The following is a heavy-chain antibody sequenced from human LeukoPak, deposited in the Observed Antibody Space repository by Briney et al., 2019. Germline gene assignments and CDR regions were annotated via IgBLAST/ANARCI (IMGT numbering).Heavy chain of an antibody. CDR2: SRNKASSYTT. Sequence: PGGSLRLSCAASGFKFSDHYIDWVRQAPGKGLEWVGRSRNKASSYTTEYAASVEGRFTISRDVSESSLYLQMNSLRTEDTAVYYCARVISRTYYYDSSGLDIWGQGTMVTVSS. CDR1: GFKFSDHY. V-gene: IGHV3-72*01. CDR3: ARVISRTYYYDSSGLDI. D-gene: IGHD3-22*01. J-gene: IGHJ3*02.